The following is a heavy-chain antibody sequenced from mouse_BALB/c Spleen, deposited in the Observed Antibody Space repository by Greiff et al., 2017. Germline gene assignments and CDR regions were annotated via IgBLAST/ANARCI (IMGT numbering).Heavy chain of an antibody. CDR2: ISYSGST. CDR3: ARGYYRYVYAMDY. J-gene: IGHJ4*01. D-gene: IGHD2-14*01. CDR1: GYSITSDYA. V-gene: IGHV3-2*02. Sequence: EVQLQESGPGLVKPSQSLSLTCTVTGYSITSDYAWNWIRQFPGNKLEWMGYISYSGSTSYNPSLKSRISITRDTSKNQFFLQLNSVTTEDTATYYCARGYYRYVYAMDYWGQGTSVTVSS.